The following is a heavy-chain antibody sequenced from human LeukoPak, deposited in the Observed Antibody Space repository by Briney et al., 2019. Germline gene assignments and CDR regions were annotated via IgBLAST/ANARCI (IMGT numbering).Heavy chain of an antibody. D-gene: IGHD5-18*01. V-gene: IGHV4-39*01. CDR3: ARQGGRGYSYGFIDH. CDR2: IYYSGST. CDR1: GGSISSSSYY. Sequence: SETLSLTCTVSGGSISSSSYYWGWIRQPPGKGLEWIGSIYYSGSTYYNPSLKSRVTISVDTSKNQSSLKLSSVTAADTAVYYCARQGGRGYSYGFIDHWGQGTLVTVSS. J-gene: IGHJ4*02.